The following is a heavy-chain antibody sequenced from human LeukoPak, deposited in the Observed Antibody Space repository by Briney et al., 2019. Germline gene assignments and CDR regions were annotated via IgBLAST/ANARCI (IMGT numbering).Heavy chain of an antibody. J-gene: IGHJ4*02. D-gene: IGHD6-19*01. Sequence: GGSLRLSCAASGFTFISYAMYWVRQAPGKGLEWVSGIFGSGGSTRYADSVKGRFTISRDNSKNTVYLQMNSLRAEDTAVYYCAKTKTGYSSGRFPGWPVDYWGQGTLVTVSS. V-gene: IGHV3-23*01. CDR1: GFTFISYA. CDR3: AKTKTGYSSGRFPGWPVDY. CDR2: IFGSGGST.